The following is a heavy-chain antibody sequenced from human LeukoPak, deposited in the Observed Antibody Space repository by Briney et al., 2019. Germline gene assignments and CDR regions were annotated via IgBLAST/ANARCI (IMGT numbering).Heavy chain of an antibody. CDR3: GRRFCNSCPLDF. J-gene: IGHJ4*02. D-gene: IGHD2-21*01. CDR1: GFNVSTNN. Sequence: GGSLRLSCVGSGFNVSTNNMYWVRQAPGKGLECVSTFLAGGLLDYADSVRDRFTISRDTSKNTLYLQMNSLSAEDTAVYYCGRRFCNSCPLDFWGQGTLVTVSS. CDR2: FLAGGLL. V-gene: IGHV3-66*04.